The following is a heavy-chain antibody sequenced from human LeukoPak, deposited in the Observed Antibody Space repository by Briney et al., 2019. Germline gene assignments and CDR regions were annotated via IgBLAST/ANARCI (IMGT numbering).Heavy chain of an antibody. CDR2: INPNSGGT. CDR1: GYTFTGYY. V-gene: IGHV1-2*02. D-gene: IGHD1-20*01. Sequence: ASVKVSCKASGYTFTGYYMHWVRQAPGQGLEWMGWINPNSGGTNYAQKFQGRVTMTRDTSISTAYMELSSLRSEDTAVYYCARELTGTLVKYYFDYWGQGTLVTVSS. CDR3: ARELTGTLVKYYFDY. J-gene: IGHJ4*02.